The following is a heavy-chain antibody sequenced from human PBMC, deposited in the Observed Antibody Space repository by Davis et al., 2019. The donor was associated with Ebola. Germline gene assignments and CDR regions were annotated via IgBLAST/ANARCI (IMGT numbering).Heavy chain of an antibody. CDR1: GYTFTSYG. D-gene: IGHD3-3*01. J-gene: IGHJ6*02. V-gene: IGHV1-18*01. Sequence: ASVKVSCKASGYTFTSYGISWVRQAPGQGLEWMGWISAYNGNTNYAQKFQGWVTMTRDTSISTAYMELSRLRSDDTAVYYCAREQSLRFLEWLPDYGMDVWGQGTTVTVSS. CDR2: ISAYNGNT. CDR3: AREQSLRFLEWLPDYGMDV.